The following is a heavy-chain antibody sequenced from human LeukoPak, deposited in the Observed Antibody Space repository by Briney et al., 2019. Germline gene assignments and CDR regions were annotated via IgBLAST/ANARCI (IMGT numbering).Heavy chain of an antibody. CDR2: INHSGST. D-gene: IGHD3-3*01. V-gene: IGHV4-61*08. CDR1: GGSVSSGDYY. J-gene: IGHJ4*02. Sequence: SETLSLTCTVSGGSVSSGDYYWSWIRQPPGKGLEWIGEINHSGSTNYNPSLKSRVTISVDTSKNQFSLKLSSVTAADTAVYYCARGPPLRFLEWLLYSPFDYWGQGTLVTVSS. CDR3: ARGPPLRFLEWLLYSPFDY.